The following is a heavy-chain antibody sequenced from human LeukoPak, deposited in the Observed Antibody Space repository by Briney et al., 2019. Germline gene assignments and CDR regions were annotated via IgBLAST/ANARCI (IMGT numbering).Heavy chain of an antibody. D-gene: IGHD2-15*01. Sequence: SSETLSLTCAVYGGSFSGYYWSGIRQPPGKGLEGIGEINHSGSTNYNPSLKSRVTISVDTSKNQFSLKLSSVTAADKAVYYCARGTYCSGGSCYAIRRVYLFDYWGQGTLVTVSS. CDR3: ARGTYCSGGSCYAIRRVYLFDY. J-gene: IGHJ4*02. CDR1: GGSFSGYY. CDR2: INHSGST. V-gene: IGHV4-34*01.